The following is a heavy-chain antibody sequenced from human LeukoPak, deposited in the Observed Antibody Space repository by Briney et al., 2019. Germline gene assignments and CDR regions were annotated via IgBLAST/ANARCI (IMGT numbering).Heavy chain of an antibody. CDR3: ARCINGVCRAFDY. J-gene: IGHJ4*02. Sequence: GGSLRLSCAASGFTFSSYGMDWVRQAPGKGLEWVAYIRYDGSNEYYADSVKGRFTISRDNSTSTLYVQMNSLRAEDTAVYYCARCINGVCRAFDYWGQGTLVTVSS. D-gene: IGHD2-8*01. CDR1: GFTFSSYG. CDR2: IRYDGSNE. V-gene: IGHV3-30*02.